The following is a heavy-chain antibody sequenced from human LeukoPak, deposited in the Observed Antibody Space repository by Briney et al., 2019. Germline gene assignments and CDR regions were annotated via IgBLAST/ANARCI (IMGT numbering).Heavy chain of an antibody. J-gene: IGHJ5*02. Sequence: PGGSLRLSCAASGFTFSRYSMNWVRQAPGKGLEWVSSISSSSSYIYYADSVKGRFTISRDNAKNSLYLQMNSLRAEDTAVYYCARGTVVRWFGGYDPWGQGTLVTVSS. CDR3: ARGTVVRWFGGYDP. V-gene: IGHV3-21*01. CDR2: ISSSSSYI. D-gene: IGHD3-10*01. CDR1: GFTFSRYS.